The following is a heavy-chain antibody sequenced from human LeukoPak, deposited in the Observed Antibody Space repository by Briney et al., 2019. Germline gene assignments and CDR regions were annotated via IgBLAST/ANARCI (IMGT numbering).Heavy chain of an antibody. Sequence: PSETLSLTCTVSGGSITSYYWSWIRQPAGKGLEWIGRIYTSGSTNYNPSLKSRVTMSVDTSKNQFSLKLSSVTAADTAVYYCARFVPAAYDYYYYMDVWGKGTTVTISS. V-gene: IGHV4-4*07. CDR3: ARFVPAAYDYYYYMDV. CDR2: IYTSGST. D-gene: IGHD2-2*01. CDR1: GGSITSYY. J-gene: IGHJ6*03.